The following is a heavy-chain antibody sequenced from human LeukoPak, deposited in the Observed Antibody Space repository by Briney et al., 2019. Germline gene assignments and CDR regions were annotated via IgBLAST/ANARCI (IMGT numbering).Heavy chain of an antibody. CDR2: ISYDGSKK. CDR1: GFTFSSYG. CDR3: AKEWGSGWSSFDY. J-gene: IGHJ4*02. D-gene: IGHD6-19*01. V-gene: IGHV3-30*18. Sequence: GGSLRLSCAASGFTFSSYGMHWVRQAPGKGLEWVAVISYDGSKKYYADSVKGRFTISRDNSKNTLYLQMNSLRAEDTAVYYCAKEWGSGWSSFDYWGQGTLVTVSS.